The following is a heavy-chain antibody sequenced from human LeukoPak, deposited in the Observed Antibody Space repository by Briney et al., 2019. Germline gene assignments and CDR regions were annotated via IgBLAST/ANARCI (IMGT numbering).Heavy chain of an antibody. Sequence: GGSLRLSCAASGFTFSSYEMNWVRQAPGKGLEWVGRTRNKANSYTTEYAASVKGRFTISRDDSKNSLYLQMNSLKTEDTAVYYCARYLGAGPMNDWGQGTLVTVSS. D-gene: IGHD1-26*01. CDR2: TRNKANSYTT. CDR1: GFTFSSYE. J-gene: IGHJ4*02. V-gene: IGHV3-72*01. CDR3: ARYLGAGPMND.